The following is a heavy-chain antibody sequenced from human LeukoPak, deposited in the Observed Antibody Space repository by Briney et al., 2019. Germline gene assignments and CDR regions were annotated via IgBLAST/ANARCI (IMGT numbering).Heavy chain of an antibody. V-gene: IGHV3-23*01. D-gene: IGHD1-26*01. Sequence: GGSLRLSCAASGLTFSSYAMIWVRQAPGKGLEWVSAISGSGDNTYYIGSVKGRFTISRDNSKNTLYLQMNSLRAEDTAVYYCARWDGLVGATGHFDYWGQGTLVTVSS. CDR1: GLTFSSYA. CDR2: ISGSGDNT. J-gene: IGHJ4*02. CDR3: ARWDGLVGATGHFDY.